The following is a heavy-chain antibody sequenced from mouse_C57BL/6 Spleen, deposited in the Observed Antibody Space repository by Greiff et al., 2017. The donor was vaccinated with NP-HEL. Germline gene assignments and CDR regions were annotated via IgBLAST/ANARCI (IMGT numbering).Heavy chain of an antibody. J-gene: IGHJ3*01. V-gene: IGHV1-55*01. D-gene: IGHD2-1*01. CDR3: ARDGDYGNSAFAY. Sequence: QVQLQQPGAEPVKPGASVKMSCKASGYTFTSYWITWVKQRPGQGLEWIGDIYPGSGSTNYNEKFKSKATLTVDTSSSTAYMQLSSLTSEDSAVYYCARDGDYGNSAFAYWGQGTLVTVSA. CDR2: IYPGSGST. CDR1: GYTFTSYW.